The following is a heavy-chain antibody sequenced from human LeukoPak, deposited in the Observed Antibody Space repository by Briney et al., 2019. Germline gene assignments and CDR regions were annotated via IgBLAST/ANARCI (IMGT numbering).Heavy chain of an antibody. CDR1: GFTFSGHW. CDR3: AGISGWYGSVIDY. J-gene: IGHJ4*02. D-gene: IGHD6-19*01. V-gene: IGHV3-7*01. CDR2: INQDGSEK. Sequence: GGSLRLSCVASGFTFSGHWMSWVRQAPGKGLEWVANINQDGSEKQYVDSVKGRFTISRDNAKNSLYLQMNSLRAEDTAVYYCAGISGWYGSVIDYWGQGTLVTVSS.